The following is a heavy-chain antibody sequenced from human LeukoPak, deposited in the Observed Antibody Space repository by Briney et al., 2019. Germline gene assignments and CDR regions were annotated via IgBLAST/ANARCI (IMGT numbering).Heavy chain of an antibody. CDR2: INPNTAGT. J-gene: IGHJ6*03. D-gene: IGHD4-11*01. CDR3: ATSAGDYRAGHYYYMGV. CDR1: GYTFTGYY. Sequence: ASVKVSCKASGYTFTGYYFHWVRQAPGQGLEWMGWINPNTAGTNYAQKFLGGVTLTWDTSISTAYMELNRLTSDDTAVYYCATSAGDYRAGHYYYMGVWRKGTSVTVSS. V-gene: IGHV1-2*02.